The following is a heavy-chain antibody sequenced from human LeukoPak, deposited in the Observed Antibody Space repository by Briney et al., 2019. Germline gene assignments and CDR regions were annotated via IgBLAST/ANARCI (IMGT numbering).Heavy chain of an antibody. CDR2: ISSSSSYI. Sequence: GGSLRLSCAASEFTFSSYSMNWVRQAPGKGLEWVSSISSSSSYIYYADSVKGRFTISRDNAKNSLYLQMNSLRAEDTAVYYCARGHIVVVVAAPDYWGQGTLVTVSS. CDR1: EFTFSSYS. D-gene: IGHD2-15*01. J-gene: IGHJ4*02. CDR3: ARGHIVVVVAAPDY. V-gene: IGHV3-21*01.